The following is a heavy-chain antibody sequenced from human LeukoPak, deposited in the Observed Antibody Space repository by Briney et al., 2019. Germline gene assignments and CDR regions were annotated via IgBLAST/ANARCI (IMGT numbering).Heavy chain of an antibody. CDR1: GFTFTSYA. J-gene: IGHJ5*02. CDR2: VTSGGAT. Sequence: PGGSLRLSCAASGFTFTSYAMMWVRQAPGKGLEWVSSVTSGGATYYAASVKGRFTISRGNSENTLYLQMNSLRAEDTAVYYCAKGAAGDKVDWFDPWGQGTLVTVSS. V-gene: IGHV3-23*01. CDR3: AKGAAGDKVDWFDP. D-gene: IGHD2-21*01.